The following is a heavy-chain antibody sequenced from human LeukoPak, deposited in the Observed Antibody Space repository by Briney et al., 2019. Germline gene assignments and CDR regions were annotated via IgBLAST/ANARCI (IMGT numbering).Heavy chain of an antibody. CDR3: ARDAIAAADPDY. CDR1: GGSFSGYY. CDR2: INHSGST. D-gene: IGHD6-13*01. Sequence: SETLSLTCTVYGGSFSGYYWSWIRQPPGKGLEWIGEINHSGSTNYNPSLKSRVTISVDTSKNQFSLKLSSVTAADTAVYYCARDAIAAADPDYWGQGTLVTVSS. J-gene: IGHJ4*02. V-gene: IGHV4-34*01.